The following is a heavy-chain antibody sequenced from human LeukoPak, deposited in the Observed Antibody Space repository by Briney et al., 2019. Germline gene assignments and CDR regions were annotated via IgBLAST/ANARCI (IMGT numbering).Heavy chain of an antibody. CDR3: ARTKLYCSGGSCYSSLDY. D-gene: IGHD2-15*01. J-gene: IGHJ4*02. CDR2: ISCSGST. CDR1: GGSISNYY. Sequence: SETLSLTCTVSGGSISNYYWSWIRQPPGKGLEWIGYISCSGSTISNPSLKSRVTISVDTSKNQFSLKLTSVTAADTALYYCARTKLYCSGGSCYSSLDYWGQGTLVTVSS. V-gene: IGHV4-59*01.